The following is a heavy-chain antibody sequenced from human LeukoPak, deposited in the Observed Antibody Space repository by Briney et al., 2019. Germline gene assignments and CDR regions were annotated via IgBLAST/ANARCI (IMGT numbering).Heavy chain of an antibody. CDR1: GYTFTSYG. J-gene: IGHJ4*02. D-gene: IGHD5-18*01. CDR3: ARQVHTAMALHDY. CDR2: ISAYNGNT. Sequence: ASVKVSCKASGYTFTSYGIRWVRQAPGQGLEWMGWISAYNGNTNYAQKLQGRVTMTTDTSTTTAYMELRNLRSDDTAIYYCARQVHTAMALHDYWGQGTLVTVSS. V-gene: IGHV1-18*01.